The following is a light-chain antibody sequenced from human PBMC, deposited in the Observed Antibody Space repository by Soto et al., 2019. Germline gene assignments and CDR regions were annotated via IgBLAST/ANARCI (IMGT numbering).Light chain of an antibody. CDR2: GAS. CDR3: QQYGSSPIT. V-gene: IGKV3-20*01. CDR1: QSVGSNY. J-gene: IGKJ5*01. Sequence: FVLPQSPGTLSLSPGERATRSWRASQSVGSNYLAWYQQKPGRAPRLLFYGASSRATGTPDRFSGSGSGTDFTLSISRLEPEDFAVYSCQQYGSSPITFGQGTRLEIK.